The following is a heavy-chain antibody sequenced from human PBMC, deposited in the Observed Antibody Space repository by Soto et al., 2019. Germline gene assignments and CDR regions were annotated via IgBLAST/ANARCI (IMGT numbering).Heavy chain of an antibody. CDR1: GFTFSSYA. J-gene: IGHJ4*02. CDR3: ARGGYGYSY. CDR2: ISYDGSNK. D-gene: IGHD5-18*01. V-gene: IGHV3-30-3*01. Sequence: QVQLVESGGGVVQPGRSLRLSCAASGFTFSSYAMHWVRQAPGKGLEWVAVISYDGSNKYYADSVKGRFTISRDNSKNPLYLQMNSLRAEDTAVYYCARGGYGYSYWGQGTLVTVSS.